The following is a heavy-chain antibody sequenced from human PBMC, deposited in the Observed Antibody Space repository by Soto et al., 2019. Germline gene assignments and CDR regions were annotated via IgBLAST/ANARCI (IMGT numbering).Heavy chain of an antibody. Sequence: QVQLQESGPGLVKPSETLSLTCTVSGGSISSYYWSWIRQPPGKGLEWIGYIYYSGSTNYNPSLKRRVTISVDTSKNQFSLKLSSVTAADTAVYYCARVQWELESWRAGGMDVWGQGTTVTVSS. V-gene: IGHV4-59*08. J-gene: IGHJ6*02. CDR1: GGSISSYY. CDR3: ARVQWELESWRAGGMDV. CDR2: IYYSGST. D-gene: IGHD1-26*01.